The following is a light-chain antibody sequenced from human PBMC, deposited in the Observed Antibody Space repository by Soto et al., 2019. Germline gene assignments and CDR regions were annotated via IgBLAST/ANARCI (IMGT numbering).Light chain of an antibody. J-gene: IGLJ1*01. CDR3: QSYDSHLNLYV. V-gene: IGLV1-40*01. CDR2: GNS. CDR1: SSNIGAGYD. Sequence: QSVLTQPPSVSGAPGQRVTISCTGSSSNIGAGYDVHWYQQLPGTAPKLLIYGNSNRPSGVPDRFSGSKSGTSASLAINGLQAEDEADYYCQSYDSHLNLYVFGTGTKLTVL.